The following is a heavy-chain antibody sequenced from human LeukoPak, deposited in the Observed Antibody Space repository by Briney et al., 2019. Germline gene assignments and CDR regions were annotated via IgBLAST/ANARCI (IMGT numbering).Heavy chain of an antibody. CDR2: IYYSGST. CDR3: ARDLYCSGGSCYGRWYFDL. V-gene: IGHV4-59*01. Sequence: SETLSLTCTVSGGSISSYYWSWIRQPPGKGLEWIGYIYYSGSTNYNPSLKSRVTISVDTSKNQFSLKLSSVTAADTAVYYCARDLYCSGGSCYGRWYFDLWVRGTLATVSS. D-gene: IGHD2-15*01. CDR1: GGSISSYY. J-gene: IGHJ2*01.